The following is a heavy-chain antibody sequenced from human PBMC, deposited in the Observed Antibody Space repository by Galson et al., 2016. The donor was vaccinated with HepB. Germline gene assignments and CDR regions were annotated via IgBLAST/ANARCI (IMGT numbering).Heavy chain of an antibody. CDR1: GFDFSRHE. Sequence: SLRLSCAVSGFDFSRHEMNWVRQAPGKGLEWVAHISYSGAMSYAASVKGRFSISRDNARDSLFLELSRLRVDDTGFYYCVRGKGNSWYAYKRSYYYSMEVWGRGTSVIVSS. V-gene: IGHV3-48*03. CDR3: VRGKGNSWYAYKRSYYYSMEV. D-gene: IGHD5-12*01. J-gene: IGHJ6*02. CDR2: ISYSGAM.